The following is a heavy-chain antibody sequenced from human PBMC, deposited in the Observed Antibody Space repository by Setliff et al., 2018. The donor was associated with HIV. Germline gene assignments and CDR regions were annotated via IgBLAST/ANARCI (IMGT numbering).Heavy chain of an antibody. CDR3: AKDYSSGWFDY. CDR1: GFTFSNYP. D-gene: IGHD6-19*01. CDR2: LSGSGGST. V-gene: IGHV3-23*01. Sequence: GGSLRLSCAASGFTFSNYPMTWVRQAPGKGLEWVSVLSGSGGSTYYADSVKGRFTISRDNSKNTLYLQMNSLRAEDTAVYYCAKDYSSGWFDYWGQGTLVTVSS. J-gene: IGHJ4*02.